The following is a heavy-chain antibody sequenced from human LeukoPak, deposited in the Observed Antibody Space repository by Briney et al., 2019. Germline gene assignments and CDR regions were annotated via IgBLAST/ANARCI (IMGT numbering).Heavy chain of an antibody. J-gene: IGHJ4*02. CDR1: GGSISSYY. D-gene: IGHD3-22*01. CDR2: IYYSGST. Sequence: PSETLSLTCTVSGGSISSYYWSWIRQPPGKGLEWIGYIYYSGSTNYNPSLKSRVTISVDTSKNQFSLKLSSVTAADTAVYYCARGMHYYDSSGYYYWGQGTLVTVSS. CDR3: ARGMHYYDSSGYYY. V-gene: IGHV4-59*08.